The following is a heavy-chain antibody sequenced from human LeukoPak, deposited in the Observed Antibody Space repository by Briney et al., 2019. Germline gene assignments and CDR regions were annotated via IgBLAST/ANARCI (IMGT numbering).Heavy chain of an antibody. CDR2: INHSGST. CDR3: ARAQDERNFDY. J-gene: IGHJ4*02. V-gene: IGHV4-34*01. CDR1: GGSFSGYY. Sequence: SETLSLTCAVYGGSFSGYYWSWIRQPPGKGLEWIGEINHSGSTNYNPSLKSRVTISVDTSKNQFSLKLSSVTAADTAVYYCARAQDERNFDYWGQGTLVTVSP. D-gene: IGHD2-15*01.